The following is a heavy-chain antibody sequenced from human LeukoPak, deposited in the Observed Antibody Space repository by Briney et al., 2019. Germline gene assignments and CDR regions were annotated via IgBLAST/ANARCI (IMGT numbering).Heavy chain of an antibody. D-gene: IGHD6-6*01. Sequence: PSETLSLTCTVSGGSVSSGSYYWSWIRQPPGKGLEWIGNIYYSGSTNSNASLKSRVTIFVDPSKNQFSLRLSSVTAADTAVYYCARHRAYSYSSPFDIWGQGTMVTVSS. V-gene: IGHV4-61*01. CDR3: ARHRAYSYSSPFDI. CDR1: GGSVSSGSYY. CDR2: IYYSGST. J-gene: IGHJ3*02.